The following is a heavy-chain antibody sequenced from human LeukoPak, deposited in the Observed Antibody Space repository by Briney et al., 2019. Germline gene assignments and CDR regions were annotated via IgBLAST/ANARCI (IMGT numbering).Heavy chain of an antibody. V-gene: IGHV4-30-4*01. D-gene: IGHD3-10*01. J-gene: IGHJ4*02. CDR2: IYYSGST. Sequence: SETLSLTCTVSGGSISSDDYYWSWIRQPPGKGLEWIGYIYYSGSTYYNPSLKSRVTISVDTSKNQFSLKLSSVTAADTAVYYCARAGYGSGVDYWGQGTLVTVSS. CDR3: ARAGYGSGVDY. CDR1: GGSISSDDYY.